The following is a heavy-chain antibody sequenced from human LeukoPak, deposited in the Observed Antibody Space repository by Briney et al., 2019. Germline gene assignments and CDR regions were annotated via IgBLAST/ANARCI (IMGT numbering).Heavy chain of an antibody. CDR2: IIPIFGTA. CDR1: GGTFSSYA. Sequence: GASVKVSCKASGGTFSSYAISWVQQAPGQGLEWMGGIIPIFGTANYAQKFQGRVTITADESTSTAYMELSSLRSEDTAVYYCARGGARDFGALWGQGTLVTVSS. V-gene: IGHV1-69*13. D-gene: IGHD3-10*01. J-gene: IGHJ1*01. CDR3: ARGGARDFGAL.